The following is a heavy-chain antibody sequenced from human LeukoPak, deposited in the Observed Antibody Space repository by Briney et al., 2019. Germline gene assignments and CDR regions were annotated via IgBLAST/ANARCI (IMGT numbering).Heavy chain of an antibody. CDR2: FDPEDGET. CDR1: GYTLTELS. V-gene: IGHV1-24*01. J-gene: IGHJ6*03. CDR3: ATVRPCQGYYYYYMDV. Sequence: ASVKVSCKVSGYTLTELSMHWVRQAPGKGLEWMGGFDPEDGETIYAQKFQGRVTMTEDTSTDTAYMELSSLRSEDTAVYYCATVRPCQGYYYYYMDVWGKGTTVTISS.